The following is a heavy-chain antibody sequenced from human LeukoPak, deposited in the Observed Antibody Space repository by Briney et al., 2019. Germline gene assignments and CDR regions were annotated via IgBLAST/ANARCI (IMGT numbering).Heavy chain of an antibody. Sequence: PGGFLRLSCAASGFTFSSYWMSWVRQAPGKGLEWVANIKQDGSEKYYVDSVKGRFTISRDNAKNSLYLQMNSLRAEDTAVYYCARIQRRGYCSSTSCPAGGDFDYWGQGTLVTVSS. CDR2: IKQDGSEK. D-gene: IGHD2-2*03. J-gene: IGHJ4*02. CDR1: GFTFSSYW. CDR3: ARIQRRGYCSSTSCPAGGDFDY. V-gene: IGHV3-7*01.